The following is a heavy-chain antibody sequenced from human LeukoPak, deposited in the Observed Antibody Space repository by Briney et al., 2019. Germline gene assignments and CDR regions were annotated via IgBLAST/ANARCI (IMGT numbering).Heavy chain of an antibody. Sequence: PGGSLRLSCVASGFTFSTSEMNWVRQAPGKGLEWVSYISSVATTIYYADSVQGRFTTSRDNAENSLYLQLNSLRVEDTAVYYCAREAVAGEFDYWGQGTLVTVSS. V-gene: IGHV3-48*03. CDR1: GFTFSTSE. CDR3: AREAVAGEFDY. CDR2: ISSVATTI. J-gene: IGHJ4*02. D-gene: IGHD6-19*01.